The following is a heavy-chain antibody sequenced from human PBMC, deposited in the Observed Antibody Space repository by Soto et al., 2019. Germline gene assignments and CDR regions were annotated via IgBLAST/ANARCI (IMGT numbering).Heavy chain of an antibody. V-gene: IGHV4-59*01. CDR1: GGSINSYY. CDR3: ARAGVTYYYDSSGYVHDAFDI. J-gene: IGHJ3*02. Sequence: TSETLSLTCSVSGGSINSYYWSWIRQPPGKGLEWFGYIYYSGSSNYNPSLKSRVTISVDTSKNQFSLKLSSVTAADTAIYYCARAGVTYYYDSSGYVHDAFDIWGQGTRVTVSS. CDR2: IYYSGSS. D-gene: IGHD3-22*01.